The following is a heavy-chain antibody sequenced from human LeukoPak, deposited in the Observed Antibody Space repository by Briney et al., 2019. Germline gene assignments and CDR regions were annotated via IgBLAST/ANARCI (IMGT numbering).Heavy chain of an antibody. V-gene: IGHV1-2*02. CDR3: ARALYCTNGVCYTGFDY. J-gene: IGHJ4*02. D-gene: IGHD2-8*01. CDR2: INPNSGGT. CDR1: GCTFTGYY. Sequence: ASVKVSCKASGCTFTGYYMHWVRQAPGQGLEWMGWINPNSGGTSYAQKFQGRVTMTRDTSISTAYMELSRLRSDDTAVYYCARALYCTNGVCYTGFDYWGQGTLVTVSS.